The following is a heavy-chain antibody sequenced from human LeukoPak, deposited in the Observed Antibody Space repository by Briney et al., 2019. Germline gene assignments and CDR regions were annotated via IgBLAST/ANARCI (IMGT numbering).Heavy chain of an antibody. V-gene: IGHV7-4-1*02. CDR2: INTNTGNP. Sequence: GASVKVSCKASGYIFTTYAMSWVRQAPGQGLEWMGWINTNTGNPTYAQGFTGRFVFSLDTPVSTAYLQISSLKAEDTAVYYCARALYSSSSLRFDPWGQGTLVTVSS. J-gene: IGHJ5*02. CDR1: GYIFTTYA. CDR3: ARALYSSSSLRFDP. D-gene: IGHD6-6*01.